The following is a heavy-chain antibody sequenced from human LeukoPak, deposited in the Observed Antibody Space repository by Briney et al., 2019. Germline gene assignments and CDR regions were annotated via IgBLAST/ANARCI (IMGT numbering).Heavy chain of an antibody. V-gene: IGHV3-74*01. D-gene: IGHD2/OR15-2a*01. CDR2: INSDGNST. CDR1: GFFFRNYW. CDR3: ASEGNLF. J-gene: IGHJ4*02. Sequence: GGSLRFSCAASGFFFRNYWMHWLRQAPEKGVVGVLRINSDGNSTWYADFVKCRFTISRDNANNTLYLQMNRMRAEDTVVYYCASEGNLFWGQGTLATVSS.